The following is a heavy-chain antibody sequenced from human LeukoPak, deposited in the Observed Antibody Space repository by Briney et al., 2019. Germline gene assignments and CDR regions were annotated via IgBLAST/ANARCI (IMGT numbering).Heavy chain of an antibody. CDR2: FYYSGST. Sequence: PSETLSLTCTVSGGSISSSSFYWGWIRQPPGKGLEWLGSFYYSGSTYSNPSLKSRVTISVDTSKNQFSLKLSSVTAADTAVYYCARHLYSSSRNPTFDYWGQGTLATVSS. CDR3: ARHLYSSSRNPTFDY. CDR1: GGSISSSSFY. J-gene: IGHJ4*02. D-gene: IGHD6-13*01. V-gene: IGHV4-39*01.